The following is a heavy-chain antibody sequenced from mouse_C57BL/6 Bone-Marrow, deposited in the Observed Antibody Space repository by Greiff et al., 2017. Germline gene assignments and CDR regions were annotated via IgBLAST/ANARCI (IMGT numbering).Heavy chain of an antibody. D-gene: IGHD2-4*01. CDR3: ARGGLRGYCEV. J-gene: IGHJ1*03. CDR1: GYTFTSYW. CDR2: IHPNSGST. Sequence: SGAELVKPGASVKLSCKASGYTFTSYWMHWVKQRPGQGLEWIGMIHPNSGSTNYNEKFKSKATLTVDKSSSTAYMQLSSLTSEDSAVYYCARGGLRGYCEVWGTGTTVTVSS. V-gene: IGHV1-64*01.